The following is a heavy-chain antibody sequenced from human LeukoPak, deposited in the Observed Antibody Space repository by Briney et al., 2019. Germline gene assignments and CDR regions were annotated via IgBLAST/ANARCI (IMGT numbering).Heavy chain of an antibody. CDR3: AKVGIQPFDY. V-gene: IGHV3-30*18. Sequence: PGRSLRLSCAASGFTFSSYGMHWVRQAPGKVLEWVAVISYDGSNKYYADSVKGRFTFSRDNSKNTLYLQMNSLRAEDTAVYYCAKVGIQPFDYWGQGTLVTVSS. CDR1: GFTFSSYG. D-gene: IGHD5-18*01. CDR2: ISYDGSNK. J-gene: IGHJ4*02.